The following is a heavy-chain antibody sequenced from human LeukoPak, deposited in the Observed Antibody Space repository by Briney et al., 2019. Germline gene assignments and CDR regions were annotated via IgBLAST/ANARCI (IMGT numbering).Heavy chain of an antibody. Sequence: RGGSLRLSCAASGFSFSNYWMHWVRQVPGKGLMWVSRIKTDGSSTSYADSVKGRFTISRDNAKNTLYLQMNSLRVEDTAVYYCAKDRAYYMDVWGKGTTVTISS. CDR3: AKDRAYYMDV. D-gene: IGHD3-10*01. CDR1: GFSFSNYW. J-gene: IGHJ6*03. V-gene: IGHV3-74*01. CDR2: IKTDGSST.